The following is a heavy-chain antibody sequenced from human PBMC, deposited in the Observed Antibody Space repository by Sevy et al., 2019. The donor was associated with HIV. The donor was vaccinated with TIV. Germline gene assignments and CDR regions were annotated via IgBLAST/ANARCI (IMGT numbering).Heavy chain of an antibody. D-gene: IGHD4-17*01. V-gene: IGHV3-21*01. CDR2: ISGSSSYI. CDR3: ARDLNDYGDYGDYFDY. CDR1: GFTFSSYS. Sequence: GGSLRLSCAASGFTFSSYSMNWVRQAPGKGLEWVTSISGSSSYIYYADSVKGRFTISRDNAKNSLYLQMNSLRAEDTAVYYCARDLNDYGDYGDYFDYWGQGTLVTVSS. J-gene: IGHJ4*02.